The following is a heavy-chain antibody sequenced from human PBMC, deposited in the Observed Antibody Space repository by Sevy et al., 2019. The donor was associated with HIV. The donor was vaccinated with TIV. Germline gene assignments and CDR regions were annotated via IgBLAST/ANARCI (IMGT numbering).Heavy chain of an antibody. D-gene: IGHD1-7*01. Sequence: NHSETLSLTCTVSGGPISSYYWTWIRQPPGKGLEWIGDIYYSGSANYNPSLRGRVTISVDTSRNQFSLTLSSVTAADTAVYYCARTRNRWPAVENAELDYWGRGTLVTVSS. CDR3: ARTRNRWPAVENAELDY. CDR1: GGPISSYY. J-gene: IGHJ4*02. CDR2: IYYSGSA. V-gene: IGHV4-59*01.